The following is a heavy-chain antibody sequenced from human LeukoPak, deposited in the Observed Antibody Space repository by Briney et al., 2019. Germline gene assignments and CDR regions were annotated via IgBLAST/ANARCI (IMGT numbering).Heavy chain of an antibody. V-gene: IGHV6-1*01. CDR3: ARDGDPTVTTRWFDP. D-gene: IGHD4-11*01. Sequence: SQTLSLTCAISGDSVSSNSVTWNWIRQSPSRGLEWLGRTYYRSTWYNDYAVSVRGRITVNPDTSKNQFSLHLNSVTASDTAVYYCARDGDPTVTTRWFDPWGREPWSPSPQ. CDR1: GDSVSSNSVT. J-gene: IGHJ5*02. CDR2: TYYRSTWYN.